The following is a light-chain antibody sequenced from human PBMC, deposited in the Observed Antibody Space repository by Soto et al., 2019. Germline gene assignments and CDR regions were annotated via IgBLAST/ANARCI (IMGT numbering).Light chain of an antibody. CDR2: GSF. V-gene: IGKV3-20*01. CDR1: QSVRNNY. CDR3: QQYGGSPPYT. J-gene: IGKJ2*01. Sequence: EIVLTQSPGTLSLSPGERASLSCRASQSVRNNYLAWYQQKPGQPPRLLIFGSFNRATGIPDRFSGSGSGTHFTLTISSLEPEDFAVYFCQQYGGSPPYTFGQETKVEIK.